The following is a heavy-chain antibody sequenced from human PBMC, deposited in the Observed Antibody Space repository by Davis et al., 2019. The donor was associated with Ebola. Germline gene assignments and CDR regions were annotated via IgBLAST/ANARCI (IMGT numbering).Heavy chain of an antibody. Sequence: ASVKVSCKAVGDTLSSYAMTWVRQAPGQGLEWMGRINPNSGGTNYAQKFQGRVTMTRDTSISTAYMELSRLRSDDTAVYYCARDSSGWYGYGMDVWGKGTTVTVSS. D-gene: IGHD6-19*01. CDR3: ARDSSGWYGYGMDV. J-gene: IGHJ6*04. V-gene: IGHV1-2*06. CDR2: INPNSGGT. CDR1: GDTLSSYA.